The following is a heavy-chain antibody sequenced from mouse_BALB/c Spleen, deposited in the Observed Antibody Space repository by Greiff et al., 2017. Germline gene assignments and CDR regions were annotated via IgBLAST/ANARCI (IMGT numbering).Heavy chain of an antibody. CDR2: IYPGDGDT. CDR3: SRDGNLYYFDY. CDR1: GYTFTSYW. V-gene: IGHV1-87*01. Sequence: VKLMESGAELARPGASVKLSCKASGYTFTSYWMQWVKQRPGQGLEWIGAIYPGDGDTRYTQKFKGKATLTADKSSSTAYMQLSSLASEDSAVYYCSRDGNLYYFDYWGQGTTLTVSS. D-gene: IGHD2-1*01. J-gene: IGHJ2*01.